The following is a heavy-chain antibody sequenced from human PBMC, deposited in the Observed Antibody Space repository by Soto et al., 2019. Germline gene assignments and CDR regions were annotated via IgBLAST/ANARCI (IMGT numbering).Heavy chain of an antibody. CDR1: GDSVCSNSGA. V-gene: IGHV6-1*01. D-gene: IGHD2-21*01. CDR3: AEPIPLQGSYMAF. Sequence: SPTVSLTCVICGDSVCSNSGAWNWIRQSPSRGLEWLGRTYYRSRWYNDYAVSVRSRITVNADTSKNQFSLHLNSVTPEDTAVFYGAEPIPLQGSYMAFWDKGTPVTVSS. CDR2: TYYRSRWYN. J-gene: IGHJ6*03.